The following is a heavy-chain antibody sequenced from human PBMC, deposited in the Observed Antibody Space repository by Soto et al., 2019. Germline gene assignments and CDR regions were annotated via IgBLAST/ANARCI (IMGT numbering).Heavy chain of an antibody. V-gene: IGHV4-59*01. CDR2: IYYSGST. CDR1: GGSISSFY. D-gene: IGHD1-26*01. CDR3: ARDRRSGSRYYYYGMEV. J-gene: IGHJ6*02. Sequence: PSETLSLTCTVSGGSISSFYWSWIRQPPGKGLEWIGYIYYSGSTNYNPSLKSRVTISVDTSKNQFSLKLSSATAADTAVYYCARDRRSGSRYYYYGMEVWGQGTTVTVSS.